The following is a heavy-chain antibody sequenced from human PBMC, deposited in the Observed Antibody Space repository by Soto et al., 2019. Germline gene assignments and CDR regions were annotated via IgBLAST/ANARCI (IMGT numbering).Heavy chain of an antibody. D-gene: IGHD3-22*01. CDR2: INSDGSST. J-gene: IGHJ4*02. V-gene: IGHV3-74*01. Sequence: GGSLRLFCAASGFTFSSYWMHWVRQALGKGLVWVSRINSDGSSTSYADSVKGRFTISRDNAKNTLYLQMNSLRAEDTAVYYCAIRASYYDSSGYIDCWGQRTLVTVSS. CDR3: AIRASYYDSSGYIDC. CDR1: GFTFSSYW.